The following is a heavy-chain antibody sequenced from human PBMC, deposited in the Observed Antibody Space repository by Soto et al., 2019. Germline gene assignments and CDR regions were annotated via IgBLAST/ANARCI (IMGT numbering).Heavy chain of an antibody. CDR2: IFSGGSI. V-gene: IGHV3-66*01. Sequence: PGGSLRLSCEASGFTVSSNYMSWVRQAPGKGLEWVSIIFSGGSIYYADSVKDRFTISRDNSKNTVYLQMNSLRADDTAVYYCAKRSLLAGLWYFELWGRGTLVTVSS. D-gene: IGHD6-19*01. J-gene: IGHJ2*01. CDR3: AKRSLLAGLWYFEL. CDR1: GFTVSSNY.